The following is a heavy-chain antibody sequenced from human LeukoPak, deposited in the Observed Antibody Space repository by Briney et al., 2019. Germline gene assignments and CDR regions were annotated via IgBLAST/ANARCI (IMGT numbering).Heavy chain of an antibody. D-gene: IGHD6-13*01. CDR3: ARDPEGGIHDY. Sequence: SETLSLTCTVSSGSISSSSYYWSWIRQPPGKGLEWIGYIYYSGSTNYNPSLKSRVTISVDTSKNQFSLKLSSVTAADTAVYYCARDPEGGIHDYWGQGTLVTVSS. V-gene: IGHV4-61*01. J-gene: IGHJ4*02. CDR2: IYYSGST. CDR1: SGSISSSSYY.